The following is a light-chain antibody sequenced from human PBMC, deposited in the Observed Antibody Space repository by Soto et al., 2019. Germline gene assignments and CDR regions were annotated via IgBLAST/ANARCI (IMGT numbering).Light chain of an antibody. CDR3: QQYGTSPPLT. Sequence: EIVLTQSPGTLSLSLGERATLSCRASQSVSSNFLAWYQQKPGQAPRLLIYGASIRATGIPDRFSGSGSATDFTLTISRLEPEDFAFYYCQQYGTSPPLTFGGGTKVDIK. V-gene: IGKV3-20*01. J-gene: IGKJ4*01. CDR1: QSVSSNF. CDR2: GAS.